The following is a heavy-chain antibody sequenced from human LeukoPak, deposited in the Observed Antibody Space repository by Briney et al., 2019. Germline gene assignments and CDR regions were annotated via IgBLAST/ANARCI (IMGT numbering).Heavy chain of an antibody. CDR1: GGTFSSYA. V-gene: IGHV1-69*06. CDR3: ARADFYSTYGSGSYYRFSAFDI. CDR2: IIPIFGTA. Sequence: GASVKVSCKASGGTFSSYAISWVRQAPGQGLEWMGGIIPIFGTANYAQKFQGRVTITADKSTSTAYMELSSLRSEDTAVYYCARADFYSTYGSGSYYRFSAFDIWGQGTTVTVSS. J-gene: IGHJ3*02. D-gene: IGHD3-10*01.